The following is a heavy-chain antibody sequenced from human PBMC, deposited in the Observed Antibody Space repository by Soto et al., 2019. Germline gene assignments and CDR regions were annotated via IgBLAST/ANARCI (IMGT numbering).Heavy chain of an antibody. Sequence: PSETLSLTCDVSVEPMTGGYYWGWIRQSPGKGLEWIGSIYYGGTTYYNPSLRSRLAISIDTSKNQFSLRLSSATAADTALYYCARGWSYFDFWGQGTLVTVSS. V-gene: IGHV4-38-2*01. CDR1: VEPMTGGYY. CDR3: ARGWSYFDF. CDR2: IYYGGTT. D-gene: IGHD2-15*01. J-gene: IGHJ4*02.